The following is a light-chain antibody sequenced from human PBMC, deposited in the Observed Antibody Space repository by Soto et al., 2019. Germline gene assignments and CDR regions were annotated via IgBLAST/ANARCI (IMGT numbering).Light chain of an antibody. Sequence: ESPITQSPSTLSATVGDRVTITCRASQSITKWLAWYQQKPGEAPKLLIYDASSLESGVPSRFSGSGSGTEFTLTISSLQPDDFATYYCQQYKHYSGLTLGGGTKV. CDR1: QSITKW. V-gene: IGKV1-5*01. CDR2: DAS. CDR3: QQYKHYSGLT. J-gene: IGKJ4*01.